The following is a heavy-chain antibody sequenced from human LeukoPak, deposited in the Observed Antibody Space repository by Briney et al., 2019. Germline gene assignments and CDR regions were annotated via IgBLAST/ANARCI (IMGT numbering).Heavy chain of an antibody. V-gene: IGHV3-21*01. Sequence: PGGSLRLSCAASGFTFSSYSMNWVRQAPGKGLEWVSSISSSSSYIYYADSVKGRFTISRDNAKNSLYLQMNSLRAEDTAVYYCARDPGSSSGSNYYYYMDVWGEGTTVTVSS. CDR3: ARDPGSSSGSNYYYYMDV. CDR1: GFTFSSYS. CDR2: ISSSSSYI. J-gene: IGHJ6*03. D-gene: IGHD6-19*01.